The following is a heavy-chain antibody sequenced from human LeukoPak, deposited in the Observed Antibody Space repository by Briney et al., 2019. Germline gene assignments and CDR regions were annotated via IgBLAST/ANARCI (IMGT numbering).Heavy chain of an antibody. Sequence: GGSLRLCCAASGFTFSSYSMNWVRQAPGKGLEWVSSISSSSSYIYYADSVKGRFTISRDNAKNSLYLQMNSLRAEDTAVYYCASQTVTTTYYYYMDVWGKGTTVTVSS. D-gene: IGHD4-11*01. CDR1: GFTFSSYS. CDR2: ISSSSSYI. CDR3: ASQTVTTTYYYYMDV. V-gene: IGHV3-21*01. J-gene: IGHJ6*03.